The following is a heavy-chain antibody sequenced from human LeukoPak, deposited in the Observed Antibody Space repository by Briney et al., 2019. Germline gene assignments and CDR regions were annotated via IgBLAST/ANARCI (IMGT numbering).Heavy chain of an antibody. J-gene: IGHJ4*02. D-gene: IGHD1-26*01. CDR3: AMGPSRPRFDS. CDR2: IFYSGKT. V-gene: IGHV4-59*04. CDR1: GGSISSYY. Sequence: SEALSLTRTDPGGSISSYYWSSIRQRPRKGLGWIGTIFYSGKTFYNSSLKSRVSISIDTTKIQFYLRLTAVTAAYTALYYWAMGPSRPRFDSWGQGTLVTVSS.